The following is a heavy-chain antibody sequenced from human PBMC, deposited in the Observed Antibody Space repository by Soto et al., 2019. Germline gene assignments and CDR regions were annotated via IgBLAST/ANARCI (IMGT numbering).Heavy chain of an antibody. CDR1: GLSFSSFD. V-gene: IGHV3-30*04. CDR2: ISFDGKKK. CDR3: ARAPSWYYFDY. Sequence: GGSLRLSCAASGLSFSSFDMHWVRQAPGEGLEWGAVISFDGKKKYFADSVKGRFSISRDNSKNKLYLQMSSLRAADTAVYYCARAPSWYYFDYWGQGTLVTVSS. J-gene: IGHJ4*02.